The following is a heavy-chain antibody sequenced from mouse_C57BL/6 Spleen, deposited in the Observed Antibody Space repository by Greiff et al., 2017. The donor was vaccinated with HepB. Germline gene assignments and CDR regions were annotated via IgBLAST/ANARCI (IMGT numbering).Heavy chain of an antibody. V-gene: IGHV1-64*01. CDR2: IHPNSGST. CDR3: ARCDDYDGGFAY. D-gene: IGHD2-4*01. CDR1: GYTFTSYW. J-gene: IGHJ3*01. Sequence: QVQLQQPGAELVKPGASVKLSCKASGYTFTSYWMHWVKQRPGQGLEWIGMIHPNSGSTNYNEKFKSKATLTVDKSSSTAYMQLSSLTSEDSAVYYCARCDDYDGGFAYWGQGTLVTVSA.